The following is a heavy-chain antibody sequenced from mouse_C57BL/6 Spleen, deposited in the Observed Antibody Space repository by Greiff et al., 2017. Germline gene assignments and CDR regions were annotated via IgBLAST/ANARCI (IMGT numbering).Heavy chain of an antibody. J-gene: IGHJ2*01. V-gene: IGHV1-54*01. D-gene: IGHD1-1*01. Sequence: QVQLQQSGAELVRPGTSVKVSCKASGYAFTNYLIKWVKQRPGQGLEWIGEINPGSGGTNYNEKFKGKATLTVDKSSSTAYMQLSSLTSEDSAVYYCSRKRLSYGYFDYWGQGTTLTVAS. CDR1: GYAFTNYL. CDR3: SRKRLSYGYFDY. CDR2: INPGSGGT.